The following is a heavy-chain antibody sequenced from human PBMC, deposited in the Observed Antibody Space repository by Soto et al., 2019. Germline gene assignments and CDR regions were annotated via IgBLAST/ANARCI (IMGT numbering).Heavy chain of an antibody. Sequence: EVQLVVSGGGLVQPGGSLRLSCAASGFTVSSNFMSWVRQAPGKGLEWVSMIDSAGSTYYADSVKGRFTISRDNSKNTLYLQMNSLRADDTAVYYCASRRNPYGAYDYWGQGTLVTVSS. D-gene: IGHD4-17*01. CDR2: IDSAGST. V-gene: IGHV3-66*01. CDR3: ASRRNPYGAYDY. J-gene: IGHJ4*02. CDR1: GFTVSSNF.